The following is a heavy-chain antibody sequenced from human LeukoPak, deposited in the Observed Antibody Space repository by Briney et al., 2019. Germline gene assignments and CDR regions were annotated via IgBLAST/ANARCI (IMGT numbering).Heavy chain of an antibody. J-gene: IGHJ3*02. CDR2: ISSSSSYI. D-gene: IGHD1-26*01. CDR1: GFTFSSYS. Sequence: GWSLRLSCAASGFTFSSYSMNWVRQAPGKGLEWVSSISSSSSYIYYADSVKGRFTISRDNAKNSLYLQMNSLRAEDTAVYYCARDPVGAIVGDAFDIWGQGTMVTVSS. V-gene: IGHV3-21*01. CDR3: ARDPVGAIVGDAFDI.